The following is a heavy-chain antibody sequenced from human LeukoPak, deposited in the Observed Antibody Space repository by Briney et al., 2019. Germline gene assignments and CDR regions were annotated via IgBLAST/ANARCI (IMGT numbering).Heavy chain of an antibody. J-gene: IGHJ4*02. CDR3: ASAGDSSYCTSTSCSHYFDY. Sequence: WASVKVSCKASGYTFTGYYIHWVRQAPGQGLEWMGWINPNSGGTNYAQRFQGRVTMTRDTSISTAYMELSRLRSDDTAVYYCASAGDSSYCTSTSCSHYFDYWGQGTLVTVSS. D-gene: IGHD2-2*01. CDR2: INPNSGGT. CDR1: GYTFTGYY. V-gene: IGHV1-2*02.